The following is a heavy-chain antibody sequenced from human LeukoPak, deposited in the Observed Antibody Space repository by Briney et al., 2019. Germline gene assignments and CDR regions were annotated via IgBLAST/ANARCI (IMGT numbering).Heavy chain of an antibody. V-gene: IGHV1-2*02. D-gene: IGHD6-19*01. CDR2: INPNSGGT. J-gene: IGHJ4*02. CDR3: ARVSGSGWYRRFDY. Sequence: VSVKVSCKASGYTFTGYYMHWVRQAPGQGLEWMGWINPNSGGTNYAQKFQGRVTMTRDTSISTAYMELSRLRSDDTAVYYCARVSGSGWYRRFDYWGQGTLVTVSS. CDR1: GYTFTGYY.